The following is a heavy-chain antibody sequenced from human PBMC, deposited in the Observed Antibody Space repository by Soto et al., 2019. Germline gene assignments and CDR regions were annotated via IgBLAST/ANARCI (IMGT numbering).Heavy chain of an antibody. Sequence: SETLSLTCVVSGGSFDTYYWNWICQSPGKGLEWIGESNHRGSNNYSPSLKSRVTISLDTSKNQFSLKLTSVTAADTAVYYCARGGSSDWQVALDMWGQGTMVTVS. J-gene: IGHJ3*02. CDR2: SNHRGSN. V-gene: IGHV4-34*01. D-gene: IGHD6-19*01. CDR1: GGSFDTYY. CDR3: ARGGSSDWQVALDM.